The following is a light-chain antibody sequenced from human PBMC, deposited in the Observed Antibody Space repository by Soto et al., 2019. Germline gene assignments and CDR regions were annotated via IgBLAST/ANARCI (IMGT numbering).Light chain of an antibody. V-gene: IGKV3-20*01. CDR1: QSVSNDF. CDR2: GAS. Sequence: EIVLTQSPVILSLSPGERATLSCRASQSVSNDFLAWYQQKPGQAPRLLXYGASTRATDVPDRFSGSGSGADFTLTISRLEPEDFAVYYCQQYGSSPPRTFGQGTKV. CDR3: QQYGSSPPRT. J-gene: IGKJ1*01.